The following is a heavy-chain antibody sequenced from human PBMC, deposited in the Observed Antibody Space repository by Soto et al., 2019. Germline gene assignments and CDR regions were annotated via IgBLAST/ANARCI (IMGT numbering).Heavy chain of an antibody. CDR3: ARTEGCGGDCRSDYYYGMDV. CDR2: IIPIFGTA. V-gene: IGHV1-69*01. D-gene: IGHD2-21*02. Sequence: QVPLVQSGAEVKKPGSSVEVSCKASGGTFSSYAISWVRQAPGQGLEWMGGIIPIFGTANYAQKFQGRVTITADESTSKAYMELSSLRSEDTAVYYCARTEGCGGDCRSDYYYGMDVWGQGTTVTVSS. CDR1: GGTFSSYA. J-gene: IGHJ6*02.